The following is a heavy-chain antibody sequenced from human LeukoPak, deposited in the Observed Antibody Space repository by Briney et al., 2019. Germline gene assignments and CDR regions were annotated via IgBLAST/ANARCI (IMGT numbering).Heavy chain of an antibody. D-gene: IGHD6-19*01. CDR3: ARIRRGWSQNWDY. CDR2: IKQDGSGK. J-gene: IGHJ4*02. Sequence: GGSLRRSCAASGFTCSSYWMSWVRQAPAKGLEWVANIKQDGSGKSYVDSVNGRFTISRDNAKNSLYLQMNSLRAEDTAVYYCARIRRGWSQNWDYWGQGTLVTVSS. CDR1: GFTCSSYW. V-gene: IGHV3-7*01.